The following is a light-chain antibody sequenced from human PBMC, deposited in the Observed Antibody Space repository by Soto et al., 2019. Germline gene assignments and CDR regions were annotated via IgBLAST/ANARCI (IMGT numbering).Light chain of an antibody. Sequence: QSVLTQPPSASGSPGQSVTISCTGTSSDLGGYNYVSWYQQHPGKAPKLIIYDVSKRPSGVPDRFSGSKSGNTASLTVSGLQAEDEADYYCTSYAGNNNYIFGTGTKVTVL. J-gene: IGLJ1*01. V-gene: IGLV2-8*01. CDR2: DVS. CDR3: TSYAGNNNYI. CDR1: SSDLGGYNY.